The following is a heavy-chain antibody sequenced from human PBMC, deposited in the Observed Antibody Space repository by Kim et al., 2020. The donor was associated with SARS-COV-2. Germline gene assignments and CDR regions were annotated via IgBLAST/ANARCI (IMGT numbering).Heavy chain of an antibody. CDR3: VKDATVTTHFDY. Sequence: YAHSVKGRFTISRDNSKNTLYLQMSSLRAEDTAVYYCVKDATVTTHFDYWGQGTLVTVSS. V-gene: IGHV3-64D*09. J-gene: IGHJ4*02. D-gene: IGHD4-17*01.